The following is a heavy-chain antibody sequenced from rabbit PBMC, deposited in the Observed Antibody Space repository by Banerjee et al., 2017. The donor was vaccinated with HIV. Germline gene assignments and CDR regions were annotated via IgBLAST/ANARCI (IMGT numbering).Heavy chain of an antibody. V-gene: IGHV1S40*01. CDR1: GFSFSSSYY. J-gene: IGHJ3*01. D-gene: IGHD6-1*01. CDR3: GYGPSGYGWTRLDL. Sequence: QSLEESGGDLVKPGASLTLTCTASGFSFSSSYYMCWIRQAPGKGLEWIACIYAGSSGSTWYASWAKGRFTISKTSSTTVTLQMTSLTAADTATYFCGYGPSGYGWTRLDLWGPGTLVTVS. CDR2: IYAGSSGST.